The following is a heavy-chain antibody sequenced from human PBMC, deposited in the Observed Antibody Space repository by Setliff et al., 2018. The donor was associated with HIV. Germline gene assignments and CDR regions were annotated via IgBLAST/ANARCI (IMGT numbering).Heavy chain of an antibody. Sequence: GGSLRLSCAASGFTFSNAWMSWVRQAPGKGLEWVANIDQDGSEKNYVDSVKGRFTISRDNAENSLYLQLNSLRAEDTAVYYCARKLRPGYGMDVWGQGTPVTVSS. CDR3: ARKLRPGYGMDV. CDR2: IDQDGSEK. CDR1: GFTFSNAW. V-gene: IGHV3-7*01. J-gene: IGHJ6*02. D-gene: IGHD3-10*01.